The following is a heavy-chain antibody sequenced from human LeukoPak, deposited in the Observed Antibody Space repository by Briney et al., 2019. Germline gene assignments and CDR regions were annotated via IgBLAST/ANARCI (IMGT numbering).Heavy chain of an antibody. J-gene: IGHJ4*02. V-gene: IGHV4-59*01. Sequence: PSETLSLTCTVSGGSISSYYWSWIRQPPGKGLEWIGYIYYSGSTNYNPSLKSRVTISVDTSKNQFSLKLSSVTAADTAVYYCARGNHSYDSSGYDYWGQGTLVTVSS. CDR3: ARGNHSYDSSGYDY. CDR1: GGSISSYY. D-gene: IGHD3-22*01. CDR2: IYYSGST.